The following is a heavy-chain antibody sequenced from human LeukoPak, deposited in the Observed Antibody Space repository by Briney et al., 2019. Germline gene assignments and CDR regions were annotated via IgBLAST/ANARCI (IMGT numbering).Heavy chain of an antibody. J-gene: IGHJ6*02. CDR1: GYTFTRYG. CDR3: ASVNRMVRELINYYYGMDV. Sequence: ASVKVSCKASGYTFTRYGISWVRQAPGQGLEWMGWISAYNGNTNYAQKLQGRVTMTTDTSTSTAYMELRSLRSDDTAVYYCASVNRMVRELINYYYGMDVWGQGTKVTVSS. V-gene: IGHV1-18*01. CDR2: ISAYNGNT. D-gene: IGHD3-10*01.